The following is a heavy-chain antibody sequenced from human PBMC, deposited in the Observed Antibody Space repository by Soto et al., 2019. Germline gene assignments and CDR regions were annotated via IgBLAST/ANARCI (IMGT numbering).Heavy chain of an antibody. CDR3: AMSVPAALSLDY. D-gene: IGHD2-2*01. CDR2: ISSSGGST. Sequence: PGGSLRLSCAASGFTFSSYAMSWVRQAPGKGLEWVSAISSSGGSTYYADSVKGRFTISRDNSKNTLYLQMNSLRAEDTAVYYCAMSVPAALSLDYWGQGTLVTVSS. CDR1: GFTFSSYA. J-gene: IGHJ4*02. V-gene: IGHV3-23*01.